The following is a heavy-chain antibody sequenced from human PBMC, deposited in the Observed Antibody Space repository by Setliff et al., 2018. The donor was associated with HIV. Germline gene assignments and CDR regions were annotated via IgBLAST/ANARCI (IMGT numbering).Heavy chain of an antibody. D-gene: IGHD6-13*01. J-gene: IGHJ4*02. CDR1: GLPFYNYW. CDR3: ATQTGFYNSHWYDY. Sequence: GESLKISCVASGLPFYNYWMTWLRRAPGRGLEWVANIKQDGSDMHYIESVKGRFTILRDNAKNSVFLQMNSLRAEDTGVYYCATQTGFYNSHWYDYWGQGTMVTVS. CDR2: IKQDGSDM. V-gene: IGHV3-7*01.